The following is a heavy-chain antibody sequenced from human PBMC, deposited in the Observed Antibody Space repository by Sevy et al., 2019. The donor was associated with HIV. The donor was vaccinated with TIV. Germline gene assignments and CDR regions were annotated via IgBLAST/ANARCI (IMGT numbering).Heavy chain of an antibody. V-gene: IGHV3-9*01. CDR2: ISWNSGSI. CDR1: GFTFDDYA. J-gene: IGHJ6*02. Sequence: GGSLRLSCAASGFTFDDYAMHWVRQAPGKGLEWVSGISWNSGSIGYADSVKGRFTISRDNAKNSLYLQMNSLRAEDTALYYCAKDQFDYYYGMDVWGQWTTVTVSS. CDR3: AKDQFDYYYGMDV.